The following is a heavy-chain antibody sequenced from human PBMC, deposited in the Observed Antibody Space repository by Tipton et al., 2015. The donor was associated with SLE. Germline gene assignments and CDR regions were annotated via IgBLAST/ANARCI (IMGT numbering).Heavy chain of an antibody. CDR3: ARGGGSYYDY. CDR2: IYTGGRT. V-gene: IGHV4-4*07. D-gene: IGHD1-26*01. J-gene: IGHJ4*02. CDR1: GGSIIGYY. Sequence: TLSLTCTVSGGSIIGYYWSWIRQPAGKGPEWIGRIYTGGRTIHNPSLISLVTMSLDTSKNQFSLGVTSVTAADTAGYYCARGGGSYYDYWGQGTLVTVSS.